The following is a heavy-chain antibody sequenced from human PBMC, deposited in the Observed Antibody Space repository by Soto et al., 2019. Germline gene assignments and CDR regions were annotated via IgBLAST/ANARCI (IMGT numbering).Heavy chain of an antibody. CDR2: ITATGDRT. J-gene: IGHJ4*02. CDR3: ATMNGYFEY. V-gene: IGHV3-23*01. Sequence: SLRLSCADSGFRFSSYSMSWVRQTPGKGLEWVAAITATGDRTYYADSVTGRFTISRDNYKKTHYLQMTSLRAEDTAMYYCATMNGYFEYWGQGTPVTVSS. CDR1: GFRFSSYS. D-gene: IGHD3-22*01.